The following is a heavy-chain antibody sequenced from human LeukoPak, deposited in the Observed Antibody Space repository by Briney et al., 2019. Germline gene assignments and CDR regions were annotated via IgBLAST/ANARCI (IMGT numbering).Heavy chain of an antibody. CDR1: GFTFSTYA. V-gene: IGHV3-23*01. CDR3: ARNFYCVTTSCYYGPYYYGMDV. D-gene: IGHD2-2*01. Sequence: GGSLRLSCAASGFTFSTYAVNWVRQAPGKGLEWVSTISGSGDSTYYADSVKGRFTISRDNSKDTLYLQMSSVRVDDTAVYYCARNFYCVTTSCYYGPYYYGMDVWGQGTTVTVSS. CDR2: ISGSGDST. J-gene: IGHJ6*02.